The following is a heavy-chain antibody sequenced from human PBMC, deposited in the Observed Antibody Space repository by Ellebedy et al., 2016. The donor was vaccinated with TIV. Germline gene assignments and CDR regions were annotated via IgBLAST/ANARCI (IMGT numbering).Heavy chain of an antibody. V-gene: IGHV3-7*01. CDR1: GFTFSIYW. CDR3: ARGGPGGDNWFFGL. D-gene: IGHD3-10*01. CDR2: IKEDGSRT. Sequence: PGGSLRLSCAASGFTFSIYWMNWVRQAPGKGLEWVANIKEDGSRTSYVDSVRGRFTISRESAKNSFYLQMNSLTAGDTAVYYCARGGPGGDNWFFGLWGRGTRVTVSS. J-gene: IGHJ2*01.